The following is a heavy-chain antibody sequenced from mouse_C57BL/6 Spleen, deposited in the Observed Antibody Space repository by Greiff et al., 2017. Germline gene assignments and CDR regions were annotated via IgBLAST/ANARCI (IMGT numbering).Heavy chain of an antibody. J-gene: IGHJ3*01. D-gene: IGHD4-1*01. CDR1: GYTFTSYW. CDR3: ALNWDRFAY. V-gene: IGHV1-64*01. CDR2: IHPNSGST. Sequence: QVQLQQPGAELVKPGASVKLSCKASGYTFTSYWMHWVKQRPGQGLEWIGMIHPNSGSTNYNEKFKSKATLTVDKSSSTAYMQLSSLTSEDSAVYYCALNWDRFAYWGQGTLVTVSA.